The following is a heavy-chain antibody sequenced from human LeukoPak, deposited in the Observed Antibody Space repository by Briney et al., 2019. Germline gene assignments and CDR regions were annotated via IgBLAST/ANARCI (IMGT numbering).Heavy chain of an antibody. Sequence: GASVKVSCKASGYTFTSYHMHWVRQAPGQGLEWMGKINLSGGSTTYAQKFQGRVTMTRDTSTSTVYMELSSLRSEDTAVYYCARDGGKNVEIDYWGQGTLVTVSS. CDR2: INLSGGST. J-gene: IGHJ4*02. D-gene: IGHD5-24*01. V-gene: IGHV1-46*01. CDR1: GYTFTSYH. CDR3: ARDGGKNVEIDY.